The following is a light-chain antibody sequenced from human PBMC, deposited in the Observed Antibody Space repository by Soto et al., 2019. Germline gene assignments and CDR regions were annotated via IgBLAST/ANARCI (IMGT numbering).Light chain of an antibody. J-gene: IGKJ4*01. CDR3: QQGYSTPLT. CDR2: TAS. V-gene: IGKV1-39*01. CDR1: QSISSY. Sequence: DLQMTQSPSSLSASVGDRVTITCRASQSISSYLNWYQQKPGKAPKLLIYTASSLQSGVPSRFSGSGSGTDFTLTINSLQPEDFATYYCQQGYSTPLTFGGGTKVEIK.